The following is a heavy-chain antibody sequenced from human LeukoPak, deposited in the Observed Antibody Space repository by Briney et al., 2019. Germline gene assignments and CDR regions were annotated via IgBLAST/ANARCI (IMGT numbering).Heavy chain of an antibody. CDR2: VDPEDVET. CDR1: GNTFTDLS. D-gene: IGHD2/OR15-2a*01. CDR3: ATDFYRGRQFDY. V-gene: IGHV1-24*01. J-gene: IGHJ4*02. Sequence: ASVKVSCKVSGNTFTDLSMNWVRQDPGKGLEWMGGVDPEDVETIYAQKFQSRVTMTEDTSTETAYMELTSLRPEDTAVYYCATDFYRGRQFDYWGQGTLVTVSS.